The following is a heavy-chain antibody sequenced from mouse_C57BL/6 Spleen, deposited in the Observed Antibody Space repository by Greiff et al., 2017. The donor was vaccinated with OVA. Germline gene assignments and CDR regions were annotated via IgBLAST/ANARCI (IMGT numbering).Heavy chain of an antibody. Sequence: VQLQQSGPELVKPGASVKMSCKASGYTFTDYNMHWVKQSHGKSLEWIGYINPNNGGTSYNQKFKGKATLTVNKSSSTAYMELRSLTSEDSAVYYCARIEEFGGWYFDVWGTGTTVTVSS. CDR1: GYTFTDYN. V-gene: IGHV1-22*01. CDR3: ARIEEFGGWYFDV. CDR2: INPNNGGT. J-gene: IGHJ1*03.